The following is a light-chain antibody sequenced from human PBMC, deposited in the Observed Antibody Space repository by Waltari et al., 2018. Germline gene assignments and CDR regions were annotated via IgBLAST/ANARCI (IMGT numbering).Light chain of an antibody. Sequence: QSVLTQPPSASGAPGQRVTISCSGSSSNIGSNIVNWYQQVPGTTPKLLLYRNDPRPSGFPDRLSGSKSGTAASLAISGLRSDDEADYVCASWDDSLNGRWEFGGGTKVTVI. J-gene: IGLJ2*01. CDR3: ASWDDSLNGRWE. V-gene: IGLV1-44*01. CDR1: SSNIGSNI. CDR2: RND.